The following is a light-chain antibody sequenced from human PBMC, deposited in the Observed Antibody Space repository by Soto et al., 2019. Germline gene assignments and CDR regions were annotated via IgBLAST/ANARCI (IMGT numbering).Light chain of an antibody. CDR1: QSGSDSY. J-gene: IGKJ1*01. CDR3: QHYGYPQWT. CDR2: GVS. V-gene: IGKV3-20*01. Sequence: EIVLTQSPDTLSLSPGERATLSCRASQSGSDSYLAWYQQKPGQPPRLLIYGVSSRAYGIPDRFSGSGSGTDFTLTISRLEPEEFAVYYCQHYGYPQWTVGQGTKVDIK.